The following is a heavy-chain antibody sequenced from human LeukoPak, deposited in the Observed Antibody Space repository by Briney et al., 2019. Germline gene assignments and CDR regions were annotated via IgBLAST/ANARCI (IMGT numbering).Heavy chain of an antibody. CDR3: ARDSRPQIDY. J-gene: IGHJ4*02. CDR1: GGSISSNSYY. CDR2: IFYTGST. V-gene: IGHV4-39*07. Sequence: PSETLSLTCTVSGGSISSNSYYWGWIRQPPGKGLEWIGSIFYTGSTDYNPSLKSRVTISVDTSKNQFSLKLSSVTAADTAVYYCARDSRPQIDYWGQGTLVTVSS.